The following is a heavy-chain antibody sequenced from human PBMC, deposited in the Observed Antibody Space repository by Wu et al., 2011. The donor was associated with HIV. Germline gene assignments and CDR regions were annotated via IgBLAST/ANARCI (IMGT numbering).Heavy chain of an antibody. CDR2: IIPIFGTA. D-gene: IGHD5-12*01. CDR1: GGTFSSYA. J-gene: IGHJ6*02. Sequence: QVQLVQSGAEVKKPGSSVKVSCKASGGTFSSYAISWVRQAPGQGLEWMGRIIPIFGTANYAQKFQGRVTITADKSTSTAYMELSSLRSEDTAVYYCARGGSLDIDYYYYGMDVWGQGDHGHRLL. V-gene: IGHV1-69*14. CDR3: ARGGSLDIDYYYYGMDV.